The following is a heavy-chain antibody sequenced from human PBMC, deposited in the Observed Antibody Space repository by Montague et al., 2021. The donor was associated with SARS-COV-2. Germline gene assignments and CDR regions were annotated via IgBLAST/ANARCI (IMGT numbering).Heavy chain of an antibody. D-gene: IGHD3-10*01. CDR3: ASGINPSGSYYNRYYYGLNI. V-gene: IGHV4-34*01. J-gene: IGHJ6*02. CDR1: GGSLSGYY. CDR2: INHSANT. Sequence: SETLSLTCAVHGGSLSGYYWSWIRQPPEKGLEWIGKINHSANTKYNPSXXSPVTISIDTSKNQFSLKMTSVTAADTATYYCASGINPSGSYYNRYYYGLNIWGPGTTVIVSS.